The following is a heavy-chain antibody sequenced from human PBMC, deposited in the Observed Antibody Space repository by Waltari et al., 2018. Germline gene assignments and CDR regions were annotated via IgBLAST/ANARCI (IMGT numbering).Heavy chain of an antibody. V-gene: IGHV3-7*01. J-gene: IGHJ4*02. D-gene: IGHD3-3*01. Sequence: LRLSCAASGFTFSSYWMSWVRQAPGKGLEWVANIKQDGSEKYYVDSVKGRFTISRDNAKNSLYLQMNSLRAEDTAVYYCARPYDFWSGLFDYWGQGTLVTVSS. CDR3: ARPYDFWSGLFDY. CDR1: GFTFSSYW. CDR2: IKQDGSEK.